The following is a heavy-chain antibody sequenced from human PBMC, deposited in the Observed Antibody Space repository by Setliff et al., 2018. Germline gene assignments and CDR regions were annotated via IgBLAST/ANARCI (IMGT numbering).Heavy chain of an antibody. CDR1: GGSISSGSYY. CDR2: IYTSGST. J-gene: IGHJ3*02. D-gene: IGHD3-3*01. V-gene: IGHV4-61*02. CDR3: ARAPRNFGVVINPDAFDI. Sequence: PSETLSLTCTVSGGSISSGSYYWSWIRQPAGKGLEWIGRIYTSGSTNYNPSLKSRVTISVDTSKNQFSLKLSSVTAADTAVYYCARAPRNFGVVINPDAFDIWGQGTMVTVSS.